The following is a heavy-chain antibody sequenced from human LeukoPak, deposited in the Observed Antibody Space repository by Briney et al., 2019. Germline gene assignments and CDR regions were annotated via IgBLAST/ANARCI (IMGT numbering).Heavy chain of an antibody. CDR2: IIPIFGTA. J-gene: IGHJ5*02. CDR1: GVTFSSYA. V-gene: IGHV1-69*05. Sequence: SVTVSCKASGVTFSSYAISWVRQAPGQGLEWMGRIIPIFGTANYAQKFQGRVTITTDESTSTAYMELSSLRSEDTAVYYCARDRTAPRTLWFDPWAREPWSPSPQ. CDR3: ARDRTAPRTLWFDP. D-gene: IGHD5-18*01.